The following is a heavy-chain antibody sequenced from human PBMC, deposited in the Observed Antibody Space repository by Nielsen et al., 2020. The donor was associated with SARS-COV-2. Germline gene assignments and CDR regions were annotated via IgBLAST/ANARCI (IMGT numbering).Heavy chain of an antibody. V-gene: IGHV3-9*01. J-gene: IGHJ4*02. CDR2: ISWNSGII. CDR3: ARESAYGDYTGGFDH. D-gene: IGHD4-17*01. Sequence: GGSLRLSCAASGFTFADYAMHWVRQAPGKGLEWVPGISWNSGIIGYADSVKGRFTISRDNSRDTVYLQMNSLRAEDTAVYYCARESAYGDYTGGFDHWGQGTLVTVSS. CDR1: GFTFADYA.